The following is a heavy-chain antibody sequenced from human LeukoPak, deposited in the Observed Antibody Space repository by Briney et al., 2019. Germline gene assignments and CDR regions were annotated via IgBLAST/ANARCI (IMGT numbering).Heavy chain of an antibody. V-gene: IGHV1-46*01. CDR3: ARVIVLVTAVLDAFDV. Sequence: ASVKVSCKSSGSTFTSYYMNWVRQAPGQPLEWMGEINPSGGSTRNDYKFQGRVALTRDTSTSTVYMELSNLRSDDTAVYYCARVIVLVTAVLDAFDVWGEGKMVTVSS. CDR1: GSTFTSYY. D-gene: IGHD2-21*02. CDR2: INPSGGST. J-gene: IGHJ3*01.